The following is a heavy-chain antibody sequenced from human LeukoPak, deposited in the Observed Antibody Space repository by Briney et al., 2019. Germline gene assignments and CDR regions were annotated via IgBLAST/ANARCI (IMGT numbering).Heavy chain of an antibody. CDR1: GFTFSSYA. CDR3: ARVRGGVFDY. CDR2: ISYDGSNK. J-gene: IGHJ4*02. Sequence: PGRSLRLSCAASGFTFSSYAMHWVRQAPGKGLEWVAVISYDGSNKYYADSVKGRFTISRDSSKNTLYLQMNSLRAEDTAVYYCARVRGGVFDYWGQGTLVTVSS. V-gene: IGHV3-30-3*01. D-gene: IGHD3-10*01.